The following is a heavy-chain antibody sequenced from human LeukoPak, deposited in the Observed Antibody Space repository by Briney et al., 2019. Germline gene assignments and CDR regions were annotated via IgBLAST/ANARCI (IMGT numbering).Heavy chain of an antibody. J-gene: IGHJ6*04. CDR1: GFTFSSYG. CDR3: AKDQYVQDIVVVPAAMLGMDV. V-gene: IGHV3-30*18. Sequence: GGSLRLSCAASGFTFSSYGMHWVRQAPGKGLGWVAVIPYDGSNKYYADSVKGRFTISRDNSKNTLYLQMNSLRADDTAVYYCAKDQYVQDIVVVPAAMLGMDVWGKGTTVTVSS. CDR2: IPYDGSNK. D-gene: IGHD2-2*01.